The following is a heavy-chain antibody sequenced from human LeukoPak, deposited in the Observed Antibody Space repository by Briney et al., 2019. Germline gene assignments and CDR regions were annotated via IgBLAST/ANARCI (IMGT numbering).Heavy chain of an antibody. CDR3: AIDPNWGTHS. V-gene: IGHV3-23*01. D-gene: IGHD7-27*01. CDR1: GFTFSTYT. CDR2: IGNNGGGI. Sequence: GGSLRLSCAASGFTFSTYTMYWVRHPPGKRLEWVSIIGNNGGGIHYADSVKGRFTISRDNSKNALYLQMNSLRVEDTAVYYCAIDPNWGTHSWGQEVLVTVPS. J-gene: IGHJ4*02.